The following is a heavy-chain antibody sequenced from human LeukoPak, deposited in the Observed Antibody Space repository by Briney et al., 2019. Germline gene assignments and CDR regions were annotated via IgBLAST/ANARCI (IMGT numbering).Heavy chain of an antibody. J-gene: IGHJ6*02. CDR1: GFTFSSYA. D-gene: IGHD3-22*01. V-gene: IGHV3-23*01. CDR3: AKALYPYYDSRYYGMDV. CDR2: ISGSGGST. Sequence: PGGSLRLSCAASGFTFSSYAMSWVRQAPGKGLEWVSAISGSGGSTYYADSVKGRFTISRDNSKNTLYLQMNSLRAEDTAVYYCAKALYPYYDSRYYGMDVWGQGTTVTVSS.